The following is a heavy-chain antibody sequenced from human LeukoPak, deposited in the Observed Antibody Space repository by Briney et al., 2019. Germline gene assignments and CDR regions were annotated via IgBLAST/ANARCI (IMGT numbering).Heavy chain of an antibody. CDR3: ARGWYYYDSSGAFDI. D-gene: IGHD3-22*01. V-gene: IGHV4-59*12. CDR2: IYYSGST. Sequence: SETLSLTCTVSGGSISSYYWSWIRQPPGKGLEWIGYIYYSGSTNYNPSLKSRVTISVDRSKNQFSLKLSSVTAADTAVYYCARGWYYYDSSGAFDIWGQGTMVTVSS. J-gene: IGHJ3*02. CDR1: GGSISSYY.